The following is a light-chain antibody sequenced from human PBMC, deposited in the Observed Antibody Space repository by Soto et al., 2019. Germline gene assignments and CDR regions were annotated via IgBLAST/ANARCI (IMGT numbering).Light chain of an antibody. CDR2: AAR. Sequence: DIQMTQSPASLSASVGDRVTITCRASQDIRSDLGWYQQKPGRAPKRMMFAARRLQSGVPSRFSGRVSGTEFTLTISSLQPEDFATYYCLQHNTFPRAFGQGTKVEMK. CDR3: LQHNTFPRA. CDR1: QDIRSD. V-gene: IGKV1-17*01. J-gene: IGKJ1*01.